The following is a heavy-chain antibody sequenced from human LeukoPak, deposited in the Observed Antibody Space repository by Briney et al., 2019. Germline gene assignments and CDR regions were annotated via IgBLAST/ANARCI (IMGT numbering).Heavy chain of an antibody. CDR2: IYYSGIT. Sequence: SETLSLTCTVSGDSMSSYYWSWIRQPPGKGLEYIGYIYYSGITNYNPSLKSRVTISVDTSKNQFSLRLNSVTAADTAMYYCARGFDSSSGWYPAFDIWGHGTMGTVSS. D-gene: IGHD6-19*01. CDR1: GDSMSSYY. V-gene: IGHV4-59*01. J-gene: IGHJ3*02. CDR3: ARGFDSSSGWYPAFDI.